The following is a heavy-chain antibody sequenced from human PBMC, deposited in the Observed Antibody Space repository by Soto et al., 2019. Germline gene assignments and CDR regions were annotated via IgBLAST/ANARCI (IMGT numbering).Heavy chain of an antibody. CDR2: IYYSGST. CDR3: ARRGSSSWYGY. V-gene: IGHV4-39*01. J-gene: IGHJ4*02. D-gene: IGHD6-13*01. Sequence: QLQLQESGPGLVKPSETLSLTCTVSGGSISSSSYYWGWIRQPPGKGLEWIGSIYYSGSTYYNPSLKSRVTISVDTSKNQFALKLSSVTAADTAVYYCARRGSSSWYGYWGPGNLVTVSS. CDR1: GGSISSSSYY.